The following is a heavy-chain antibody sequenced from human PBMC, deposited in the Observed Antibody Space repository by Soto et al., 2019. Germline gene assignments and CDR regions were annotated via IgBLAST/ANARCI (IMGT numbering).Heavy chain of an antibody. Sequence: SETLSLTCSFSGGSISGSYWSWIRQSPGKGLEWLGYVYYTGGTNYSPSLRSRVSISVDTSKNEFSLRLSSVTAADTAVYFCARSVAVPGAHIDYWGQGTQVTVSS. CDR1: GGSISGSY. D-gene: IGHD6-19*01. V-gene: IGHV4-59*01. CDR2: VYYTGGT. J-gene: IGHJ4*02. CDR3: ARSVAVPGAHIDY.